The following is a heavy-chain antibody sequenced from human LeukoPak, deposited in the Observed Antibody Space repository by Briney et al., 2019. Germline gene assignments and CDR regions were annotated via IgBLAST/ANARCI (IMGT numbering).Heavy chain of an antibody. D-gene: IGHD2-8*01. J-gene: IGHJ6*02. CDR1: GFTFSTYA. Sequence: PGRSLRLSCAASGFTFSTYAMHWVRQAPGKGLEWVAVISYDGSKKYYADSVRGRFAISRDNSENTLYLQMNSLRSEDTAVYYCARGPERTGVGTRYYYDMDVWGQGTTVTVSS. V-gene: IGHV3-30*09. CDR2: ISYDGSKK. CDR3: ARGPERTGVGTRYYYDMDV.